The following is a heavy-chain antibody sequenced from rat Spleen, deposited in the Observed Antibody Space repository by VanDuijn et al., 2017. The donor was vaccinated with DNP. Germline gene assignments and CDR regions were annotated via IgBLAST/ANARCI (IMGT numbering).Heavy chain of an antibody. Sequence: EVVLVESGGGLVQPGRSMRLSCAASRFSFSSFAMAWVRQAPTKGLEWVASISFDGGNTYYRDSVKGRFTISRDNAKSTLYLQVNSLRSEDTATYYCTSNPHIRTAAPFDYWGQGVMVTVSS. CDR1: RFSFSSFA. CDR2: ISFDGGNT. D-gene: IGHD3-8*01. V-gene: IGHV5-25*01. J-gene: IGHJ2*01. CDR3: TSNPHIRTAAPFDY.